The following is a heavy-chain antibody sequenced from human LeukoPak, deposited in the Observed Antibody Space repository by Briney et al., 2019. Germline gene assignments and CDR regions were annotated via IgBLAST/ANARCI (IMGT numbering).Heavy chain of an antibody. V-gene: IGHV3-23*01. J-gene: IGHJ4*02. CDR1: GFTFSNYA. CDR2: ISGSGGST. CDR3: ARGGVVLFYDSSAYYYLDY. Sequence: GGSLRLSCVASGFTFSNYAMSWVRQAPGKGLEWVSAISGSGGSTYYADSVKGRFTISRDNSKNTLYLQMNSLRAEDTAIYYCARGGVVLFYDSSAYYYLDYWGQGTLVTVSS. D-gene: IGHD3-22*01.